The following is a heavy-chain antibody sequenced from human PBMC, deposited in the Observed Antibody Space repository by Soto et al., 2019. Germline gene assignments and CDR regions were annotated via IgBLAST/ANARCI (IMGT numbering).Heavy chain of an antibody. CDR1: GGTFSSYA. Sequence: QVQLVQSGAEVKKPGSSVKISCKASGGTFSSYAISWVRQAPGQGLEWMGGIIPIFGTADYAQKFQGRVTITADESTSTAYMELSSLRSEDTAVYYCACTVSDYYYSGMDVWGQGTKVTVSS. J-gene: IGHJ6*02. CDR3: ACTVSDYYYSGMDV. D-gene: IGHD2-8*01. CDR2: IIPIFGTA. V-gene: IGHV1-69*12.